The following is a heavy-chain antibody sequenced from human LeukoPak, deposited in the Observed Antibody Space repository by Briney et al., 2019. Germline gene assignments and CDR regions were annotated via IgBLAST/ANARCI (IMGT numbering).Heavy chain of an antibody. Sequence: SETLSLTCTVSGASITSYYWSWIRQSARRGLEWIGRIYGNGSTNYGPSLRSRVTMSMDTSKNQLSLKLTSVTAADTAVYYCARDGAVAGRYWYFDLWGRGALVTVSS. V-gene: IGHV4-4*07. CDR2: IYGNGST. J-gene: IGHJ2*01. CDR3: ARDGAVAGRYWYFDL. D-gene: IGHD6-19*01. CDR1: GASITSYY.